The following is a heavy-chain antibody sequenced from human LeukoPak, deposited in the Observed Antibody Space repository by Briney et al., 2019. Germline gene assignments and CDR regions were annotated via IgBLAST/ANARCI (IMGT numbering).Heavy chain of an antibody. CDR3: ARDLEVVVAATNAFDI. J-gene: IGHJ3*02. V-gene: IGHV1-2*02. CDR2: INPNSGGT. CDR1: GYTFTGYY. D-gene: IGHD2-15*01. Sequence: ASVKVSCKASGYTFTGYYMHWVRQAPGQGLEWMGWINPNSGGTNYAQKLQGRVTMTTDTSTSTAYMELRSLRSDDTAVYYCARDLEVVVAATNAFDIWGQGTMVTVSS.